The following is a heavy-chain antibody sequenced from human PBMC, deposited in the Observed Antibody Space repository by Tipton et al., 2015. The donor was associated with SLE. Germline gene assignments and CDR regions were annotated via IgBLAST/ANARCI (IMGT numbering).Heavy chain of an antibody. D-gene: IGHD1/OR15-1a*01. CDR3: VRLSNLMNSWIDP. CDR1: AGSISPYY. V-gene: IGHV4-59*04. Sequence: TLSLTCIVSAGSISPYYWSWIRQPPGKGLGWIGSIFHSGGTYYNPSLESRVTMSVDTSKNQFSLKLSSVTAADTAVYYCVRLSNLMNSWIDPWGQGNLVTVSS. J-gene: IGHJ5*02. CDR2: IFHSGGT.